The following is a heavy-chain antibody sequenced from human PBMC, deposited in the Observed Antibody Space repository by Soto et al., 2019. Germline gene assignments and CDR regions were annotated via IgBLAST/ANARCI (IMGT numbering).Heavy chain of an antibody. Sequence: PGGSLRLSCAASGFTFTRYSMNWVRQAPGKGLEWVSSISSTTNYIYYADSMKGRFTVSRDNAKNSVYLEMNSLSAEDTAVYYCARESEDLTSNFNYWGQGTLVTVSS. CDR3: ARESEDLTSNFNY. CDR2: ISSTTNYI. CDR1: GFTFTRYS. V-gene: IGHV3-21*04. J-gene: IGHJ4*02.